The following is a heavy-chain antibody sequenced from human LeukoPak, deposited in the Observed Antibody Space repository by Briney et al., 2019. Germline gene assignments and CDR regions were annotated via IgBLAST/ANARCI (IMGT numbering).Heavy chain of an antibody. CDR1: GGTFSSYA. Sequence: SVKVSCTASGGTFSSYAISWVRQAPGQGLEWMGGIIPIFGTANYAQKFQGRVTITADESTSTAYMELSSLRSEDTAVYYCARPEEPYSSSARYFDYWGQGTLVTVSS. CDR2: IIPIFGTA. J-gene: IGHJ4*02. CDR3: ARPEEPYSSSARYFDY. V-gene: IGHV1-69*13. D-gene: IGHD6-6*01.